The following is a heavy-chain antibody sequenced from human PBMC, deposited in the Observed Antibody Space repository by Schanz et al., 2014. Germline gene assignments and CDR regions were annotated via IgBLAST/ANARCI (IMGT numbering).Heavy chain of an antibody. CDR3: ARGGYSSGWYDRDIAHFDY. D-gene: IGHD6-19*01. J-gene: IGHJ4*02. CDR2: ISAYNGHT. V-gene: IGHV1-18*01. Sequence: QVQLVQSGAEVKKPGASVKVSCKLSGGTFSSYTISWVRQAPGQGLEWMGWISAYNGHTDYAQKLQGRVTMTTDTSTSTAYMELRSLRSDDTAVYYCARGGYSSGWYDRDIAHFDYWGQGTLVTVSS. CDR1: GGTFSSYT.